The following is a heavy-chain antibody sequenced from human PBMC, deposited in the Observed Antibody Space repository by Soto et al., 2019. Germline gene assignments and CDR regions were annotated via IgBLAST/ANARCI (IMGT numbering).Heavy chain of an antibody. CDR1: GYTFSSIG. CDR3: ARDLDGSGSYYTKY. CDR2: ISPHKDNT. Sequence: QVQLVQSGAEVQKPGASVKVSCKPSGYTFSSIGISWVRQAPGQGLEWMGWISPHKDNTYYAQRLQGRVTMTTDTSTSTAYMELRSLRSDDTAVYFCARDLDGSGSYYTKYWGQGTLVTDS. D-gene: IGHD3-10*01. V-gene: IGHV1-18*01. J-gene: IGHJ4*02.